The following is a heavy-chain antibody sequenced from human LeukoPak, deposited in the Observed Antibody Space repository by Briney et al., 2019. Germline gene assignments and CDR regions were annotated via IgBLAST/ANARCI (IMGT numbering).Heavy chain of an antibody. CDR2: INPNSGGT. V-gene: IGHV1-2*03. CDR3: ARGGIAAAGMRWFDP. D-gene: IGHD6-13*01. J-gene: IGHJ5*02. CDR1: GYTFTGYY. Sequence: LGASVKVSCKASGYTFTGYYMHWVRQAPGQGLEWMGWINPNSGGTNYAQKSQGRVTMTRDMSTSTVYMELSSLRSEDTAVYYCARGGIAAAGMRWFDPWGQGTLVTVSS.